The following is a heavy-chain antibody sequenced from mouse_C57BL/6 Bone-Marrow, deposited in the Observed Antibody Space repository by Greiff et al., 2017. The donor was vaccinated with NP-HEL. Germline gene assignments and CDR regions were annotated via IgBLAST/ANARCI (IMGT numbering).Heavy chain of an antibody. CDR3: ARGKVVTTGGYYFDY. J-gene: IGHJ2*01. Sequence: QVQLQQPGAELVKPGASGKLSCKASGYTFTSYWMHRVKQRPGQGLEWIGMNHPNSGSTNYNEKFKSKATLTVDKSSSLAYMQHSSLTSEDSAAYYSARGKVVTTGGYYFDYWGPGTTLTVSS. V-gene: IGHV1-64*01. CDR2: NHPNSGST. D-gene: IGHD2-12*01. CDR1: GYTFTSYW.